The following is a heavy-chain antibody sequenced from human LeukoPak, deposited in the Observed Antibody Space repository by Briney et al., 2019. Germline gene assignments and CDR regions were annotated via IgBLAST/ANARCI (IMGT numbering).Heavy chain of an antibody. CDR2: IIPIFGTA. J-gene: IGHJ6*04. CDR1: GGTFSSYA. V-gene: IGHV1-69*06. CDR3: ARETVSSGYGMDV. D-gene: IGHD6-19*01. Sequence: SVKVSCNASGGTFSSYAISWVRQAPGQGLEWMGGIIPIFGTANYAQKFQGRVTITADKSTSPAYMELSSLRSEDTAVYYCARETVSSGYGMDVWGKGTTVTVSS.